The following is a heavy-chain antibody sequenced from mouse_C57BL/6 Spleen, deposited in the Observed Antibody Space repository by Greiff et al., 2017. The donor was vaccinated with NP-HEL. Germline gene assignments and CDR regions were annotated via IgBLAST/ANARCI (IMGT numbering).Heavy chain of an antibody. CDR3: ARSGLRQAGDY. CDR1: GYTFTSYW. V-gene: IGHV1-53*01. J-gene: IGHJ2*01. CDR2: INPSDGGT. Sequence: QVQLKQPGTELVKPGASVKLSCKASGYTFTSYWMHWVKQRPGQGLEWIGNINPSDGGTNYNEKFKSKATLTVDKSSSTAYMQVSSLTSEDSAVYYCARSGLRQAGDYWGQGTTLTVSS. D-gene: IGHD2-4*01.